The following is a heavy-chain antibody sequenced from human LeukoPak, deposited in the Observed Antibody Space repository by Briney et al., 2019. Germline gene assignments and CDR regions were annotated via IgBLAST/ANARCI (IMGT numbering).Heavy chain of an antibody. Sequence: PSETLSLTCTVSGGSISSRSYYWGWIRQPPGKGLEWIGSIYYSGSTYYNPSLKSRVTIYVDTSKNQFSLKLSSVTAADTAVYYCARHEYYYDSSGLSGFDYWGQGTLVTVSS. V-gene: IGHV4-39*01. CDR2: IYYSGST. J-gene: IGHJ4*02. CDR1: GGSISSRSYY. D-gene: IGHD3-22*01. CDR3: ARHEYYYDSSGLSGFDY.